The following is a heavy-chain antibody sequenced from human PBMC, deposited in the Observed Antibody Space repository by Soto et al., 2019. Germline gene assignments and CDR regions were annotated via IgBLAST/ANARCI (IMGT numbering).Heavy chain of an antibody. Sequence: SETLSLTCTVSGGSISTSNYYWGWVRQPPGKGLDWIGNIYYSGTTYYNPSLKSRVTISVDTSKNQFYLKLNSVTAADTAVYYCATFVVPASSHTDFDFWGPGARVTV. V-gene: IGHV4-39*01. CDR2: IYYSGTT. J-gene: IGHJ4*02. CDR1: GGSISTSNYY. D-gene: IGHD2-21*02. CDR3: ATFVVPASSHTDFDF.